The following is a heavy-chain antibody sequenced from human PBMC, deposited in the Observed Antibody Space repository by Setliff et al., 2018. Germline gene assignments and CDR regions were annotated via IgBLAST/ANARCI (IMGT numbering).Heavy chain of an antibody. V-gene: IGHV3-33*08. D-gene: IGHD6-13*01. Sequence: PGGSLRLSCAASGFTFDDYGMHWVRQAPGKGLEWVAVIWYDGSNKYYADSVKGRFTISRDNSKNTLYLQMNGLRPEDAAVYYCARRIAWSSSSWYYFDYWGQGTLVTVSS. CDR2: IWYDGSNK. CDR1: GFTFDDYG. J-gene: IGHJ4*02. CDR3: ARRIAWSSSSWYYFDY.